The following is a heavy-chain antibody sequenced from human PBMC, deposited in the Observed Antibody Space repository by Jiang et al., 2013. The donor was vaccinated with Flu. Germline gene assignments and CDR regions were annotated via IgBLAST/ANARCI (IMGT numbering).Heavy chain of an antibody. CDR2: TYYRSKWYN. V-gene: IGHV6-1*01. Sequence: QTLSLTCAISGDSVSSNSAAWNWIRQSPSRGLEWLGRTYYRSKWYNDYAVSVKSRITINPDTSKNQFSLQLNSVTPEDTAVYYCARHRFRELLIDAFDIVGPRGQWSPSLQ. CDR1: GDSVSSNSAA. D-gene: IGHD3-10*01. J-gene: IGHJ3*02. CDR3: ARHRFRELLIDAFDI.